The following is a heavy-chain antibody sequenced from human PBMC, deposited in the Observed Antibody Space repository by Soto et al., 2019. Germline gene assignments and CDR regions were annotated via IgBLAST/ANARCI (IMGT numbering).Heavy chain of an antibody. V-gene: IGHV4-4*07. CDR3: VRDGTKTLRDWFDP. Sequence: WETLSLTCTVSGASISGLYWSWIRKSAGKGLEWIGRIYATGTTDYNPSLKSRVMMSVDTSKKQFSLKLRSVTAADTAVYYCVRDGTKTLRDWFDPWGQGISVTVS. CDR1: GASISGLY. D-gene: IGHD1-1*01. J-gene: IGHJ5*02. CDR2: IYATGTT.